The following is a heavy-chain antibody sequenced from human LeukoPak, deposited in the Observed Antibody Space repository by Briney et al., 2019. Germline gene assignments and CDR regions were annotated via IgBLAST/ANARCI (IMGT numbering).Heavy chain of an antibody. Sequence: TGGSLRLSCAASGFTFSRYSMNWVRQAPGKGLEWVSYIQSSGNTIYYADSVKGRFTVSRDNAKNSVYLQMNSLRAEDTAVYYCARDKWLTTTHYFDYWGQGTLVTVSS. CDR1: GFTFSRYS. CDR2: IQSSGNTI. J-gene: IGHJ4*02. V-gene: IGHV3-48*04. D-gene: IGHD4-11*01. CDR3: ARDKWLTTTHYFDY.